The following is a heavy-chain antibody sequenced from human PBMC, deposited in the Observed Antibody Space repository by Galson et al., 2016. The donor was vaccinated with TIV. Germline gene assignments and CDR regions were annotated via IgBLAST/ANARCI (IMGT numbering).Heavy chain of an antibody. CDR3: ARVDPLLDCSGGTCQYYYYGMDI. CDR2: IIPILGIA. J-gene: IGHJ6*02. CDR1: GGTFSNYA. D-gene: IGHD2-15*01. V-gene: IGHV1-69*04. Sequence: QSGAEVKKPGESLKISCKASGGTFSNYAISWVRQAPGQGLEWMGRIIPILGIANYAEKIQGRATITADKSTSTAYMELSSLRSDDTAMYYCARVDPLLDCSGGTCQYYYYGMDIWGQGTTVTVSS.